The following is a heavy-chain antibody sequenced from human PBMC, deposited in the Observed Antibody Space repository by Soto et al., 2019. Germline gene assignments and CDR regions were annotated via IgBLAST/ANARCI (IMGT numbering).Heavy chain of an antibody. J-gene: IGHJ6*02. CDR1: GFTFSSYA. D-gene: IGHD6-6*01. Sequence: GESLKISCAASGFTFSSYAMHWVRQAPGKGLEWVAVISYDGSNKYYADSVKGRFTISRDNSKNTLYLQMNSLRAEDTAVYYCARADEYSSSWLLYYYGMDVWGQGTTVTVSS. CDR2: ISYDGSNK. CDR3: ARADEYSSSWLLYYYGMDV. V-gene: IGHV3-30-3*01.